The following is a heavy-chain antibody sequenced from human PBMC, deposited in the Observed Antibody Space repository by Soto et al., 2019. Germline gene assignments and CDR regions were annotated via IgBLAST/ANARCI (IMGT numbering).Heavy chain of an antibody. CDR2: IKSKADGETM. CDR1: GFTFTKAW. D-gene: IGHD6-13*01. J-gene: IGHJ4*02. V-gene: IGHV3-15*01. Sequence: EVQLVEAGGGLGEPGGSLRLSCAASGFTFTKAWMSWVRQAPGKGLEWVGRIKSKADGETMFYAAPVKGRFTVTRDDSKRSLYLQMSSLKTGDTALYYCSTDSRGLAAPSVDWWGQGHLVTVSS. CDR3: STDSRGLAAPSVDW.